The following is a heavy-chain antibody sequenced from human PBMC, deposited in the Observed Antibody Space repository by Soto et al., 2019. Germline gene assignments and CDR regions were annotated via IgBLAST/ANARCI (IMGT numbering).Heavy chain of an antibody. CDR3: EYPYSSSSRSVNAFAI. D-gene: IGHD6-6*01. Sequence: EVQLLESGGGLVQPGGSLRLSCAASGFTFSSYAMSWVRQAPGKGLEWVSAISGSGGSTYYADSVNGRFTISRDNSKNTLDLQMDRLIAEDTAGYYCEYPYSSSSRSVNAFAIWGQGTMVPVSS. V-gene: IGHV3-23*01. CDR1: GFTFSSYA. J-gene: IGHJ3*02. CDR2: ISGSGGST.